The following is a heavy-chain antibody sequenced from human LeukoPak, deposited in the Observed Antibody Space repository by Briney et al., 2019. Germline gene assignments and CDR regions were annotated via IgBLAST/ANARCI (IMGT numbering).Heavy chain of an antibody. Sequence: SETLSLTCTVSGGSISSSSYYWGWIRQPPGKGLEWIGSIYYSGSTYYNPSLKSRVTISVDTSKNQFSLKLSSVTAADTAVYYCARRMVRGVNAFDTWGQGTMVTVSS. CDR3: ARRMVRGVNAFDT. CDR1: GGSISSSSYY. CDR2: IYYSGST. V-gene: IGHV4-39*01. J-gene: IGHJ3*02. D-gene: IGHD3-10*01.